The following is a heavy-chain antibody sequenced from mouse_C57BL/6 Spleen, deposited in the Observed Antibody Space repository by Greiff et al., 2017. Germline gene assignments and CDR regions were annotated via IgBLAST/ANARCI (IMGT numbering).Heavy chain of an antibody. J-gene: IGHJ2*01. CDR2: IYPGDGDT. CDR1: GYAFSSSW. D-gene: IGHD1-1*01. V-gene: IGHV1-82*01. Sequence: QVQLKESGPELVKPGASVKISCKASGYAFSSSWLNWVKQRPGKGLEWIGRIYPGDGDTNYNGKFKGKATLTADKSSSTAYMQLSSLTSEDSAVYFCARSHYGSSYHFDYWGQGTTLTVSS. CDR3: ARSHYGSSYHFDY.